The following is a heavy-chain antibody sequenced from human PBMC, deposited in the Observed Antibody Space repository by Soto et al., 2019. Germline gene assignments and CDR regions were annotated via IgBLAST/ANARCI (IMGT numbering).Heavy chain of an antibody. J-gene: IGHJ6*02. CDR2: IWYDGSKE. Sequence: GGSLRLSCAASGLPFNRNGMHWVRQAPGKGLEWVAVIWYDGSKEYYSDSVKGRFTISRDNSKNMLYLQWSSLRASDTAVYYCARQVVADALGYYAMDVWGLGTTVTVSS. CDR3: ARQVVADALGYYAMDV. CDR1: GLPFNRNG. D-gene: IGHD2-15*01. V-gene: IGHV3-33*01.